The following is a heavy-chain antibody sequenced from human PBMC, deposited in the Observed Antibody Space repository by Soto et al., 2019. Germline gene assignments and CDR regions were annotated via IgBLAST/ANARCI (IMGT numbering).Heavy chain of an antibody. CDR1: GGSISSYY. CDR2: IYYSGST. D-gene: IGHD3-22*01. J-gene: IGHJ3*02. CDR3: AREGRGYYYDSSGYYDAFDI. V-gene: IGHV4-59*01. Sequence: QVQLQESGPGLVKPSETLSLTCTVSGGSISSYYWSWIRQPPGKGLEWIGYIYYSGSTNYNPSLKRRVTISVDTSKNPFSLKMRSVTAADTAVYYCAREGRGYYYDSSGYYDAFDIWGQGTMVTVSS.